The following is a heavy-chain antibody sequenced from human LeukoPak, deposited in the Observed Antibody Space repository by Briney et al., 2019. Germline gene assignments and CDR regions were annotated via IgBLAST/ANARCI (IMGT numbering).Heavy chain of an antibody. CDR1: GFTFSTYN. D-gene: IGHD2-15*01. V-gene: IGHV3-15*01. Sequence: GGSLRLSCAASGFTFSTYNMNWVRQAPGKGLEWVGRIKSKTDGGTTDYAAPVKGRFTISRDDSKHTLYLQMNSLKTEDTAVYYCARDAWPGSGLRGGYLNYWGQGTLVTVSS. CDR2: IKSKTDGGTT. CDR3: ARDAWPGSGLRGGYLNY. J-gene: IGHJ4*02.